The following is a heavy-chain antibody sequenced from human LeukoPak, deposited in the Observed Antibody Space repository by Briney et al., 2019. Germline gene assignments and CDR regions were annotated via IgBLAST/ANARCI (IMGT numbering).Heavy chain of an antibody. Sequence: PGGSLRLSCAASGFTFSSYSMNWVRQAPGKGLEWVSYISSSGSTIYYADSVKGRFTISRDNAKNSLYLQMNSLRAEDTAVYYCARGEGPYYYDSSGYHFDYWGQGTLVTVSS. J-gene: IGHJ4*02. V-gene: IGHV3-48*04. CDR2: ISSSGSTI. D-gene: IGHD3-22*01. CDR3: ARGEGPYYYDSSGYHFDY. CDR1: GFTFSSYS.